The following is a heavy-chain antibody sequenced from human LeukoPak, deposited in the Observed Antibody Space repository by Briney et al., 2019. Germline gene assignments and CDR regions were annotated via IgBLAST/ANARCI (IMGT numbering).Heavy chain of an antibody. CDR1: GFTVSSNY. J-gene: IGHJ4*02. CDR3: ARGEGGYDSNFDV. CDR2: IYSGGGT. V-gene: IGHV3-53*01. Sequence: GGSLRLSCAASGFTVSSNYMSWVRQAPGKGLEWVSLIYSGGGTYYAESVRGRFTLPRDNSKNTLYLQMNSLRAEDTAVYYCARGEGGYDSNFDVWGQGTLVTVSS. D-gene: IGHD5-12*01.